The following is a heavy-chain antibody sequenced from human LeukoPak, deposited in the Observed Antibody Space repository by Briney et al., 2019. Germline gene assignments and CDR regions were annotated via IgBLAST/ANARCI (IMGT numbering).Heavy chain of an antibody. V-gene: IGHV3-7*01. CDR3: ARDVSRYSGSYYDY. Sequence: GGSLRLSCAASGFTFTSHWMSWVRQAPGKGLEWVANINQDGSEKYYVDSVKGRFTISRDNAKNSLYLQMNSLRAEDTAVYYCARDVSRYSGSYYDYWGQGTLVIVSS. D-gene: IGHD1-26*01. J-gene: IGHJ4*02. CDR1: GFTFTSHW. CDR2: INQDGSEK.